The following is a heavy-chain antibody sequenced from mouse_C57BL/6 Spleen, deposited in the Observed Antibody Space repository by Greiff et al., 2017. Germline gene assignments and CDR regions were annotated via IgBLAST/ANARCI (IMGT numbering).Heavy chain of an antibody. CDR3: ARYSNYRCDY. V-gene: IGHV1-19*01. Sequence: EVQLQQSGPVLVKPGASVKMSCKASGYTFTDYYMNWVKQSHGKSLEWIGVINPYNGGTSYNQKFKGKATLTVDKSSSTAYMELNSLTSEDSAVYYCARYSNYRCDYWGQGTTLTVSS. J-gene: IGHJ2*01. CDR2: INPYNGGT. D-gene: IGHD2-5*01. CDR1: GYTFTDYY.